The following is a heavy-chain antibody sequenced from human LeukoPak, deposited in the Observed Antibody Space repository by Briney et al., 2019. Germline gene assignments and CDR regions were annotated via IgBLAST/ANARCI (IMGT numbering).Heavy chain of an antibody. CDR1: GFSLSTSGVG. D-gene: IGHD4-23*01. CDR2: IYWDDDK. J-gene: IGHJ5*02. CDR3: AHIPTTVVTPDWFDP. Sequence: SGPTLVKPTQTLTLTCTFSGFSLSTSGVGVGWIRQPPGKALEWLALIYWDDDKRYSPSLKSRLTITKDTSKNQVVLTMTNMDPVDTATYYCAHIPTTVVTPDWFDPWGQGTLVTVSP. V-gene: IGHV2-5*02.